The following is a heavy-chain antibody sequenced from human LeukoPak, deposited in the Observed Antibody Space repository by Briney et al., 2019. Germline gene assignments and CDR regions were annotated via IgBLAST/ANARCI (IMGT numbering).Heavy chain of an antibody. Sequence: GGSLRFSCAASGFTLRRNWMHWVRQVPGKGLVWVSRISQDGSVTNSADSVQGRLTISRDDAKNTLYLQMNSLRAEDTAVYYCARALTDTRNGLDIWGQGTMVTVSS. CDR2: ISQDGSVT. D-gene: IGHD3-9*01. J-gene: IGHJ3*02. CDR1: GFTLRRNW. CDR3: ARALTDTRNGLDI. V-gene: IGHV3-74*01.